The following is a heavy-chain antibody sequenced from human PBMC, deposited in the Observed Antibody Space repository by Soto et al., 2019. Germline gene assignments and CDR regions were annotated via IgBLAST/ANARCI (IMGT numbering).Heavy chain of an antibody. Sequence: PSETLSLTCTVSGGSISSGGYYWSWIRQHPGKGLEWIGYIYYSGSTYYNPSLKSRVTISVDTSKNQFSLKLSSVTAADTAVYYCARALGYYDSSGYYYFDYWGQGTLLTVSS. CDR3: ARALGYYDSSGYYYFDY. D-gene: IGHD3-22*01. J-gene: IGHJ4*02. CDR2: IYYSGST. V-gene: IGHV4-31*03. CDR1: GGSISSGGYY.